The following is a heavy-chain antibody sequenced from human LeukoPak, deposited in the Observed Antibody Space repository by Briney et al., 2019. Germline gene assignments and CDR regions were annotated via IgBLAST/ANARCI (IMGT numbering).Heavy chain of an antibody. CDR1: GGSFSGYY. J-gene: IGHJ4*02. Sequence: KTSETLSLTCAVYGGSFSGYYWGWIRQPPGKGLEWIGEINHSGSTNYNPSLKSRVTISVDTSKNQFSLKLSSVTAADTAVYYCASRDGYNAPLFGYWGQGTLVTVSS. V-gene: IGHV4-34*01. CDR2: INHSGST. D-gene: IGHD5-24*01. CDR3: ASRDGYNAPLFGY.